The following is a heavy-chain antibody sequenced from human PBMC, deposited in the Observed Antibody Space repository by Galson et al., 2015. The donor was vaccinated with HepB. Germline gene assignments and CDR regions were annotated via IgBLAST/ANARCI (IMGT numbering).Heavy chain of an antibody. V-gene: IGHV1-46*01. CDR2: INPGNDNT. CDR3: ARDSGDCSGGSCYGQY. CDR1: GYTFTSYY. Sequence: SVKVSCKASGYTFTSYYMHWVRQAPGQGLEWMGIINPGNDNTRYAQKFQGRVSMTRDTSTSTVYMELNSLRSEDTAVYYCARDSGDCSGGSCYGQYWGQGTLVTVSS. D-gene: IGHD2-15*01. J-gene: IGHJ4*02.